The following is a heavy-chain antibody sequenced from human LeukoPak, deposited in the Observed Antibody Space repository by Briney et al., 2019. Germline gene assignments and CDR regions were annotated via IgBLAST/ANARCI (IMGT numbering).Heavy chain of an antibody. CDR3: ARNLRGGMGAIDC. J-gene: IGHJ4*02. CDR1: GGSISRGDYY. Sequence: SETLSLTCTVSGGSISRGDYYWSWIRQHPGKSLEWIGYIYYSGSSFYNPSLKSRVTILVDTPKNEFSLQLSSVTAADTAVYFCARNLRGGMGAIDCWGQGSLVTVSS. V-gene: IGHV4-31*03. D-gene: IGHD1-26*01. CDR2: IYYSGSS.